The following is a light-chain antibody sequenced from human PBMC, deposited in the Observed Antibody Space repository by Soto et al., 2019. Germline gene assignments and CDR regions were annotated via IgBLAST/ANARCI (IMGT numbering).Light chain of an antibody. CDR1: QSVSSY. J-gene: IGKJ5*01. V-gene: IGKV3-11*01. Sequence: EIVLTQSPATLSLSPVERATLSCMASQSVSSYLAWYQQKPGQAPRLLIYDASNRATGIPARFSGSGSGTDFTLTISSLEPEDFAVYYCQQRSNWPRNFGQGTRLENK. CDR2: DAS. CDR3: QQRSNWPRN.